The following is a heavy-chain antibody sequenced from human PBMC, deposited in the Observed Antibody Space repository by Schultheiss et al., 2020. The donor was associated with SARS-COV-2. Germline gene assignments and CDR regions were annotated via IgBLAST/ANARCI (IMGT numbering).Heavy chain of an antibody. CDR1: GFTFDDYA. CDR3: ARDPDGYLVYHHGMDV. V-gene: IGHV3-9*01. CDR2: ISWNSGSI. Sequence: GGSLRLSCAASGFTFDDYAMHWVRQAPGKGLEWVSGISWNSGSIGYADSVKGRFTISRDNSNNTLYLQMNSLRPEDTAVYYCARDPDGYLVYHHGMDVWGQGTTVTVSS. J-gene: IGHJ6*02. D-gene: IGHD5-24*01.